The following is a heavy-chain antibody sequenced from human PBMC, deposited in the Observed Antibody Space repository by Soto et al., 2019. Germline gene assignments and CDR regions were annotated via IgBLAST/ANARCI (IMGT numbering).Heavy chain of an antibody. CDR3: AGDRESDTWSSR. J-gene: IGHJ5*02. V-gene: IGHV4-59*02. Sequence: PSETLSLTCTVSGASASSYYWGWIRQPPGKGLERIGYISNSGSTNYNPSLKSRVTMSVDTSKNQFSLKLNSVTTADTARYYCAGDRESDTWSSRWSRGALSTVSS. CDR2: ISNSGST. D-gene: IGHD1-26*01. CDR1: GASASSYY.